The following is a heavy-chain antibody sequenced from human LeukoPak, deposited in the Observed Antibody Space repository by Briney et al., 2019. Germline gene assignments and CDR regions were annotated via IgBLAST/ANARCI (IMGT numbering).Heavy chain of an antibody. CDR2: IYYSGST. CDR3: ARSTKSRYCTNGVCYTGGAFDY. V-gene: IGHV4-59*01. Sequence: SETLSLTCTVSGGSISSYYWSWIRQPPGKGLEWIGYIYYSGSTNYNPSLKSRVTISVDTSKNQFSLKLSSVTAADTAVYYCARSTKSRYCTNGVCYTGGAFDYWGQGTLATLSS. CDR1: GGSISSYY. J-gene: IGHJ4*02. D-gene: IGHD2-8*01.